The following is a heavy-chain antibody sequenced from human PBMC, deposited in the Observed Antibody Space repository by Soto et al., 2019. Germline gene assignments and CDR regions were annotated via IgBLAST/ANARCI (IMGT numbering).Heavy chain of an antibody. Sequence: QEHLQESGPGLVRPSQTLSLTCTVSGASISSSRYHWSWIRQPPGKGLEWIGHTYDSGSAYYNPSLTGRVTISVDTSKNQFSLILRSVTAADTAVYYCAGYYVGIGERGPWGQGAVVTVSS. V-gene: IGHV4-30-4*01. J-gene: IGHJ5*02. D-gene: IGHD3-10*02. CDR3: AGYYVGIGERGP. CDR2: TYDSGSA. CDR1: GASISSSRYH.